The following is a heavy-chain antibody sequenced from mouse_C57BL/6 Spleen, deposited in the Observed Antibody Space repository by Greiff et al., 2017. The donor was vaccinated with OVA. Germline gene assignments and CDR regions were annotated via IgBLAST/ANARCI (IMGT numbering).Heavy chain of an antibody. CDR2: INPSSGYT. J-gene: IGHJ4*01. V-gene: IGHV1-7*01. CDR1: GYTFTSYW. CDR3: ARAQLDYAMDY. Sequence: QVQLQQPGAELAKPGASVKLSCKASGYTFTSYWMHWVKQRPGQGLEWIGYINPSSGYTKYNQKFKDKATLTADKSSSTAYMQLSSLTSEDSAVYCCARAQLDYAMDYWGQGTSVTVSS. D-gene: IGHD3-1*01.